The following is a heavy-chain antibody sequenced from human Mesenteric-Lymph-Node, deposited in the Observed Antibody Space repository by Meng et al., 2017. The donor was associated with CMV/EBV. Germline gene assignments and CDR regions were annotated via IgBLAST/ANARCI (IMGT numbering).Heavy chain of an antibody. CDR3: ATALANTSGVPGLFDS. D-gene: IGHD3-10*01. J-gene: IGHJ4*02. CDR2: IYYSGST. V-gene: IGHV4-31*03. CDR1: GGSVSSSAYY. Sequence: SETLSLTCTISGGSVSSSAYYWSWIRQHPGKGLEWIGYIYYSGSTYYNPSLRSRVTISLDTSKNQFSLKLSSVTAADTAVYSCATALANTSGVPGLFDSWGQGTLVTVSS.